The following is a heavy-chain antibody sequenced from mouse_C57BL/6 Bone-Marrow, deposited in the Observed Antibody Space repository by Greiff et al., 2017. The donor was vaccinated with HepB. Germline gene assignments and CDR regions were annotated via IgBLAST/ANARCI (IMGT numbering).Heavy chain of an antibody. CDR3: TTGTGTGFDY. V-gene: IGHV14-4*01. CDR2: IDPENGDT. J-gene: IGHJ2*01. Sequence: EVKVVESGAELVRPGASVKLSCTASGFNIKDDYMHWVKQRPEQGLEWIGWIDPENGDTEYASKFQGKATITADTSSNTAYLQLSSLTSEDTAVYYCTTGTGTGFDYWGQGTTLTVSS. D-gene: IGHD4-1*01. CDR1: GFNIKDDY.